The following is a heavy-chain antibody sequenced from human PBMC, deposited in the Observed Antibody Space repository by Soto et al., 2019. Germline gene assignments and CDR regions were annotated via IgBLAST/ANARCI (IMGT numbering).Heavy chain of an antibody. CDR3: ARESGGTTATLDYYYFYMDV. CDR2: INPNSGGT. CDR1: GYSFSAYY. D-gene: IGHD4-17*01. V-gene: IGHV1-2*04. J-gene: IGHJ6*03. Sequence: QVQLVQSGAEVKKPGASVRVSCKASGYSFSAYYIHWMRQAPGQGLEWMGWINPNSGGTKFAQKSQGWVTMTRDTSISTAYMELSRLKSDDTAVYFCARESGGTTATLDYYYFYMDVWGKGTTVTVSS.